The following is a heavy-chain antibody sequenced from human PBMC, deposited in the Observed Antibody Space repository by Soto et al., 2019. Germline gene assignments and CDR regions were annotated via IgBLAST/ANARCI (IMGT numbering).Heavy chain of an antibody. CDR1: GDTFSSYA. V-gene: IGHV1-69*01. Sequence: SVKLSCKASGDTFSSYAISWVRQAPVQGLEWMGGIIPIFGTANYAQKFQGRVTITADESTSTAYMELSSLRSEDTAVYYCARLGDYYDSSGYYYPYYFDYWGQGTLVTVSS. J-gene: IGHJ4*02. CDR3: ARLGDYYDSSGYYYPYYFDY. D-gene: IGHD3-22*01. CDR2: IIPIFGTA.